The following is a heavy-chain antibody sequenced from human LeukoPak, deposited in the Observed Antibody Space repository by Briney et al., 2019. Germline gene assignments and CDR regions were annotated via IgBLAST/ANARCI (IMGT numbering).Heavy chain of an antibody. CDR3: ARGRRDMVRAYKY. D-gene: IGHD3-10*01. CDR2: INHSGST. Sequence: SETLSLTCAVYGGSFSGYYWSWIRQPPGKGLEWIGEINHSGSTNYNPSLKSRVTISVDTSKNQFSLKLSSVTAADTAVYYCARGRRDMVRAYKYWGQGTLVTVSS. V-gene: IGHV4-34*01. J-gene: IGHJ4*02. CDR1: GGSFSGYY.